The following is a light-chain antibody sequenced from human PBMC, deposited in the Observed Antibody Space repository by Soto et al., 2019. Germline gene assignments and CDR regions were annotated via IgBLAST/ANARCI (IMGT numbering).Light chain of an antibody. CDR3: QQRSNWVYT. CDR1: QSVSSY. V-gene: IGKV3-11*01. Sequence: EIVLTQSPATLSLSPGERATLSCRASQSVSSYLAWYQQKPGQAPRLLIYDASNRATGIPARFSGSGSGTDFTRTISSLEPEDFAVYYCQQRSNWVYTFGQGTKLEIK. J-gene: IGKJ2*01. CDR2: DAS.